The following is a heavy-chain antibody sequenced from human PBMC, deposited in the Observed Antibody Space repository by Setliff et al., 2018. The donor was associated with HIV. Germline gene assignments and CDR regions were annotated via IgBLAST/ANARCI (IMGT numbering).Heavy chain of an antibody. CDR2: IKSKTDGGTT. D-gene: IGHD3-9*01. CDR3: TRDFMTGSAY. J-gene: IGHJ4*02. CDR1: GLTFSNAW. V-gene: IGHV3-15*01. Sequence: GGSLRLSCAASGLTFSNAWMSWVRQAPGKGLEWVGRIKSKTDGGTTDYAAPVKGRFTISRDDSKSVAYLQVNSLRTDDTAVYYCTRDFMTGSAYWGQGTLVTVS.